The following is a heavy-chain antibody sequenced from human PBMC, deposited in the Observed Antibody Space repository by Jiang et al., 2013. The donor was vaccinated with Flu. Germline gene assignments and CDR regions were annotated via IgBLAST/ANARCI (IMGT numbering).Heavy chain of an antibody. Sequence: QSGSELKKPGASVEVSCKASGYTFTNYAISWVRQAPGQGLEWMGWINTNTGNPTYAQGFTERFVFSFDSSVSTTYLQINSLTAEDTAVYYCARGGMLHFDFLFGYWGQGTPVTVSS. CDR2: INTNTGNP. J-gene: IGHJ4*02. D-gene: IGHD3-9*01. V-gene: IGHV7-4-1*02. CDR3: ARGGMLHFDFLFGY. CDR1: GYTFTNYA.